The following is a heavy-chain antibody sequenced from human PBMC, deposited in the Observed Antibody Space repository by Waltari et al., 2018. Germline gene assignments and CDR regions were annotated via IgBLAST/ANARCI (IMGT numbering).Heavy chain of an antibody. CDR3: ARGGDGGHWYFYMDV. Sequence: QLQLQESGSGLVRPSQTLSPTCVVSGGSVNSSGYSWNWIRQPPGKGLEWSGGSYESGNTYYNPSLRRRVNMSIDRSKNQCSLKLNSVTAAGSAVYYCARGGDGGHWYFYMDVWGRGTTVTVSS. D-gene: IGHD2-15*01. V-gene: IGHV4-30-2*01. J-gene: IGHJ6*03. CDR2: SYESGNT. CDR1: GGSVNSSGYS.